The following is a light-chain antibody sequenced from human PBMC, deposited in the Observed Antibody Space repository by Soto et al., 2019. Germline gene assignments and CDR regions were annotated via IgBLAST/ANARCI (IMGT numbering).Light chain of an antibody. V-gene: IGKV3-11*01. CDR3: QQRSNWTWT. Sequence: EIVLTQSPATLSLSPGERATLSCRASQSVSSYLAWYQQKPGQAPRLLIYDASNRATGIPARFSGSGSGTDFTLTISSLEPEDFAVYYCQQRSNWTWTFGQGTKVHIK. CDR1: QSVSSY. J-gene: IGKJ1*01. CDR2: DAS.